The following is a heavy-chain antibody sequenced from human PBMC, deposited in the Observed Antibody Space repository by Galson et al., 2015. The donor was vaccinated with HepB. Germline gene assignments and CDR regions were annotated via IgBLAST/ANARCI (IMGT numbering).Heavy chain of an antibody. V-gene: IGHV3-21*01. CDR3: ARDRLGYNWNTVDY. Sequence: SLRLSCAASGFTFSSYSMNWVRQAPGKGLEWVSSISSSSSYIYYADSVKGRFTISRDNAKNSLYLQMNSLRAEDTAVYYCARDRLGYNWNTVDYWGQGTLVTVSS. CDR1: GFTFSSYS. D-gene: IGHD1-1*01. CDR2: ISSSSSYI. J-gene: IGHJ4*02.